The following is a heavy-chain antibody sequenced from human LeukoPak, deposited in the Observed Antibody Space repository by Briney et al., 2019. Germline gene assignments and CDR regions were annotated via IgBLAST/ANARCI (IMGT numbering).Heavy chain of an antibody. D-gene: IGHD1-1*01. J-gene: IGHJ4*02. CDR3: AKDANWSDLGFDL. CDR1: GFTFRSSG. Sequence: GGSLSLSCAASGFTFRSSGMHWVRQAPGKGLEWVAFVRPDGSQRFYSSSVDDRFTISRDNSKNTVYLQMNNLRPADTAAYYCAKDANWSDLGFDLWGQGSLVTVAS. V-gene: IGHV3-30*02. CDR2: VRPDGSQR.